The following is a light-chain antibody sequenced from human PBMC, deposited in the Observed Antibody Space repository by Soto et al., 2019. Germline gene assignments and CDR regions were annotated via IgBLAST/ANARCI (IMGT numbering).Light chain of an antibody. V-gene: IGKV1-8*01. CDR1: QDVSSY. CDR2: AAS. CDR3: QQYYSYPWT. Sequence: AIRMTQSPSSPSASTGDRVTITCRASQDVSSYLAWYQQKPGKAPKLLIYAASTLQSEVPSRFSGSGSGTDFTLTISCLQSEDFEAYYCQQYYSYPWTFGQGTKVDIK. J-gene: IGKJ1*01.